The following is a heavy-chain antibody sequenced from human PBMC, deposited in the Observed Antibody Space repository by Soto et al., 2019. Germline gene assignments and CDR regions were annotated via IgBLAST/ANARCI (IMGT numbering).Heavy chain of an antibody. CDR2: ISSSASYI. Sequence: EVQLVESGGGLVKPGGSLRLSCAASGFSFSSYSMNWVRQAPGKGLEWVSSISSSASYINYADSVKGRFTISRDNAKKSLYLQMNSLRAEDTAVYYCARGYAGYCSDGTCYWFDHWGQGTLVTVSS. V-gene: IGHV3-21*01. CDR1: GFSFSSYS. CDR3: ARGYAGYCSDGTCYWFDH. D-gene: IGHD2-15*01. J-gene: IGHJ5*02.